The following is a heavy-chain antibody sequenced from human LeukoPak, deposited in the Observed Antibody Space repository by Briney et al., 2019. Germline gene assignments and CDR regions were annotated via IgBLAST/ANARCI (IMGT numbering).Heavy chain of an antibody. Sequence: ASVKVSCKASGYTFTGYYMHWVRQATGQGLEWMGWINPNSGGTNYTQKFQGRVTMTRDTSISTAYMELSRLRSDDTAVYYCARSRGYSYGDFDYWGQGTLVTVSS. V-gene: IGHV1-2*02. D-gene: IGHD5-18*01. CDR2: INPNSGGT. CDR3: ARSRGYSYGDFDY. J-gene: IGHJ4*02. CDR1: GYTFTGYY.